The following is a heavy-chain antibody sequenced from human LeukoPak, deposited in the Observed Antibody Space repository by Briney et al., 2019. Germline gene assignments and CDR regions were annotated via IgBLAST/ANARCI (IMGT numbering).Heavy chain of an antibody. V-gene: IGHV1-24*01. J-gene: IGHJ3*02. D-gene: IGHD3-10*01. Sequence: ASVKVSCKVSGYTLTELSMHWVRQAPGEGLEWMGGFDPEDGETIYAQKFQGRVTMTEDTSTDTAYMELSSLRSEDTAVYYCATVRGSGSYYNGAFDIWGQGTMVTVSS. CDR3: ATVRGSGSYYNGAFDI. CDR2: FDPEDGET. CDR1: GYTLTELS.